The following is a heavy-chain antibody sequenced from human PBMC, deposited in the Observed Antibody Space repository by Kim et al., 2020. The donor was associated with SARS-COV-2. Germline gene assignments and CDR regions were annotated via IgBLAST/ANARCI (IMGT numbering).Heavy chain of an antibody. Sequence: TTSFQGQVTISADKSISTAYLQWSSLKASDTAMYYCARQSYDSSGYTFDYWGQGTLVTVSS. J-gene: IGHJ4*02. V-gene: IGHV5-51*01. D-gene: IGHD3-22*01. CDR3: ARQSYDSSGYTFDY.